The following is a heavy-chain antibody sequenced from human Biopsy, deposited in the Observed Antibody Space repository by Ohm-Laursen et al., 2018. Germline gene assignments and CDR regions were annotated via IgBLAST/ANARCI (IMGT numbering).Heavy chain of an antibody. CDR1: GASVKTSGYF. J-gene: IGHJ2*01. CDR2: ISYNERT. V-gene: IGHV4-31*03. Sequence: SETLSLTCIVSGASVKTSGYFWAWIRQRPGKGLEWIGYISYNERTHYNPSLTSRLAISFDTSNNRISLQLRSVSVADTAVYYCVREPKTGTAEAWYFDLWGRGPPVTVPS. CDR3: VREPKTGTAEAWYFDL. D-gene: IGHD3-9*01.